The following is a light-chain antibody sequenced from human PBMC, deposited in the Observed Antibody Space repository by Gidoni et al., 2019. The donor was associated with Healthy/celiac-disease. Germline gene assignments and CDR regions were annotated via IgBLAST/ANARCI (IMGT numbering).Light chain of an antibody. CDR1: KLGDKY. J-gene: IGLJ2*01. CDR2: QDS. V-gene: IGLV3-1*01. Sequence: SYELTQPPSVSVSPGQPAIITCSGDKLGDKYACWYQQKPGQSPVLVIYQDSKRPSGIPERFSGSNSGNTATLTISGTQAMDEADYYCQAWDSSVVFGGGTKLTVL. CDR3: QAWDSSVV.